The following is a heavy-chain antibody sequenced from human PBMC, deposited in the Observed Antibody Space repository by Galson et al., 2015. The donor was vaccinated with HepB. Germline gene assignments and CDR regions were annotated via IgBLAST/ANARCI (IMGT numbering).Heavy chain of an antibody. CDR2: MNPNSNNT. V-gene: IGHV1-8*01. Sequence: SVKVSCKASGYTFTSHDINWGRQATGQGLEWMGWMNPNSNNTGYAQKFQGRVTMTRNTSISTAYMELSSLRSEDTAVYYCATIGLWSGYDYWGQGTLVTVSS. CDR1: GYTFTSHD. J-gene: IGHJ4*02. D-gene: IGHD3-3*01. CDR3: ATIGLWSGYDY.